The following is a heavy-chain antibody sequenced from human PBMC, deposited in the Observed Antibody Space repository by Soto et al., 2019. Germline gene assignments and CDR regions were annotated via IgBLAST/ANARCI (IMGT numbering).Heavy chain of an antibody. CDR2: ISGTGGST. Sequence: EVQLLDSGGGLVQPGGSLRLSCAASGFTFNNYAMNWVRQAPGKGLEWVATISGTGGSTYYGESVKGRFTISRDISKNTLYLQMNSLRVEDTAVYYCAKDRLGGNFDYWGQGTEVTVSS. CDR3: AKDRLGGNFDY. CDR1: GFTFNNYA. V-gene: IGHV3-23*01. J-gene: IGHJ4*02.